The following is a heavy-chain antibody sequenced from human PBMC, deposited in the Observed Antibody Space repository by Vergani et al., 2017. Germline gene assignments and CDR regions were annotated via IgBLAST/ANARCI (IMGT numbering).Heavy chain of an antibody. CDR3: ARGDCSGGSCYPGDY. J-gene: IGHJ4*02. V-gene: IGHV1-69*15. CDR1: GGTFRSYA. CDR2: IIPIFGTA. D-gene: IGHD2-15*01. Sequence: QVQLVQSGAEVKKPGSSVKASCKAPGGTFRSYAISWVRQAPGQGLEWMGRIIPIFGTANYAQKFQGRVTITADESTSTAYMELSSLRSEATAVYYCARGDCSGGSCYPGDYWGQGTLVTVSS.